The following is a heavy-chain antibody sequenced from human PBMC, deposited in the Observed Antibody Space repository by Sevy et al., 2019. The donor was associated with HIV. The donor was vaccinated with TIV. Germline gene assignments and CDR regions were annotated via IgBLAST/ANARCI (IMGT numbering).Heavy chain of an antibody. CDR1: GFTFSSYA. D-gene: IGHD5-18*01. J-gene: IGHJ4*02. CDR3: ARAEDTAMEIDY. CDR2: ISHDGSNK. V-gene: IGHV3-30-3*01. Sequence: GGSLRLSCAASGFTFSSYAMHWVRQAPGKGLEWVAVISHDGSNKYYADSVKGRFTISRDNSKNTLYLQMNSLRAEDTAVYYCARAEDTAMEIDYWGQGTLVTVSS.